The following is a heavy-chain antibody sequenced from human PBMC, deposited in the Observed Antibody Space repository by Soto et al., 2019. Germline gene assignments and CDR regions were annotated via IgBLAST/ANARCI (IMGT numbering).Heavy chain of an antibody. CDR1: GGSFSGYY. J-gene: IGHJ6*02. D-gene: IGHD3-3*01. CDR3: ARGNKRRFLGWLHKSGYYGMGA. V-gene: IGHV4-34*01. CDR2: INHSGST. Sequence: PSETLSLTCAVYGGSFSGYYWSWIRQPPGKGLEWIGEINHSGSTNYNPSLKSRVTISVDTSKNQFSLKLSSVTAADTAVYYCARGNKRRFLGWLHKSGYYGMGAWGQGTTVPVSS.